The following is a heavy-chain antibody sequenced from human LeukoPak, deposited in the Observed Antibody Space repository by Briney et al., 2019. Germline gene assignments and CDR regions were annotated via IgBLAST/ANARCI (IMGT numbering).Heavy chain of an antibody. CDR3: AKGGITMIVVVIQYYFDY. CDR1: GFTFSSYA. D-gene: IGHD3-22*01. V-gene: IGHV3-23*01. CDR2: ICGSGGST. Sequence: PGGSLRLSCAASGFTFSSYAMSWVRQAPGKGLEWVSAICGSGGSTYYADSVKGRFTISRDNSKNTLYLQMNSLRAEDTAVYYCAKGGITMIVVVIQYYFDYWGQGTLVTVSS. J-gene: IGHJ4*02.